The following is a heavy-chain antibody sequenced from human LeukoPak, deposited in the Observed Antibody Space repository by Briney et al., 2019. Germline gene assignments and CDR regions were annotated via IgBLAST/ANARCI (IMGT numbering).Heavy chain of an antibody. Sequence: PGGSLRLSCAASGFTFSNYAMSWARQAPGKGLEWVSGTSGGGGDTSYADSVKGRFTISRDNSKNTLYLHMNSLRAEDTAVYYCAKDTRYGSETFGAFDIWGQGTMITVSS. CDR1: GFTFSNYA. J-gene: IGHJ3*02. CDR3: AKDTRYGSETFGAFDI. V-gene: IGHV3-23*01. CDR2: TSGGGGDT. D-gene: IGHD3-10*01.